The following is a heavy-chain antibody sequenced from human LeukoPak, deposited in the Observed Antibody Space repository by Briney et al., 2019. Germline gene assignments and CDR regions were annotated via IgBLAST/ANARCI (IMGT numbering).Heavy chain of an antibody. J-gene: IGHJ5*02. CDR3: VRETVLLMVYEAFDP. D-gene: IGHD2-8*01. V-gene: IGHV3-11*01. Sequence: GGSLRLSCAASGFSFIDYYMSWIRQAPGKGLEGVAYIGTSGNATYYADSVRGRFTISRDNAKSSLYLQLNSLRVEDTAVYYCVRETVLLMVYEAFDPWGQGTLVTVSS. CDR1: GFSFIDYY. CDR2: IGTSGNAT.